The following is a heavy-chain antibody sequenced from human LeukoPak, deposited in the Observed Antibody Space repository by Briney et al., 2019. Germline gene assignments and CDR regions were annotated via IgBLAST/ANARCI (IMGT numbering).Heavy chain of an antibody. CDR1: GGSISSSSYY. D-gene: IGHD3-10*01. CDR3: ARRRRYGSGSYLAY. J-gene: IGHJ4*02. CDR2: IYYSGST. Sequence: PSETLSLTCTVSGGSISSSSYYWGWIRQPPGKGLEWIGSIYYSGSTYYNPSLKSRVTISVDTSKNQFSLKLSSVTAADTAVYYCARRRRYGSGSYLAYWGQGTLVTVSS. V-gene: IGHV4-39*01.